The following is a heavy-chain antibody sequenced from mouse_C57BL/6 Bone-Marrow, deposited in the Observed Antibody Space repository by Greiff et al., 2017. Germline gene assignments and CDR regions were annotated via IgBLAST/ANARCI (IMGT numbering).Heavy chain of an antibody. CDR1: GYTFTSYW. CDR3: AREGEYSNLDY. CDR2: IDPSDSYT. D-gene: IGHD2-5*01. V-gene: IGHV1-69*01. J-gene: IGHJ2*01. Sequence: QVQLQQPGAELVMPGASVKLSCKASGYTFTSYWMHWVKQRPGQGLEWIGEIDPSDSYTNYNQKFKGKSTLTVDKSSSTAYMQLSILTAEDSAVYYCAREGEYSNLDYWGQGTTLTVSS.